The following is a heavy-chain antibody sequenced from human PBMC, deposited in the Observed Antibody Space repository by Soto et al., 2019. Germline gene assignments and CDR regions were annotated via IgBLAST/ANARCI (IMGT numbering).Heavy chain of an antibody. J-gene: IGHJ4*02. Sequence: EVQLVEAGGVLVKPGGSLRLSCAASGFTFSSYSMNWVRQAPGKGLEWVSSISSSSSYIYYADSVKGRFTISRDNAKNSLYLQMNGLRAEDTAVYYCARDHPGYSDGYGLGYWGQGTLVTVSS. CDR2: ISSSSSYI. D-gene: IGHD5-18*01. V-gene: IGHV3-21*01. CDR1: GFTFSSYS. CDR3: ARDHPGYSDGYGLGY.